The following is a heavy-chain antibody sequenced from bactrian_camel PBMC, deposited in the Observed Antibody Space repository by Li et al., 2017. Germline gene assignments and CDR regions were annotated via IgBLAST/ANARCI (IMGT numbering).Heavy chain of an antibody. Sequence: HVQLVESGGGSVQAGGNLTLSCATPALTPSGYCMGWFRQAPGKEREGVAAIFDRTYYAGSVKGRFIISEDDSKKTVFLQMNNLRPEDTAEYYCAADSRLFCRGYSGYAYWGQGTQVTVS. CDR2: IFDRT. V-gene: IGHV3-3*01. CDR1: ALTPSGYC. CDR3: AADSRLFCRGYSGYAY. D-gene: IGHD5*01. J-gene: IGHJ4*01.